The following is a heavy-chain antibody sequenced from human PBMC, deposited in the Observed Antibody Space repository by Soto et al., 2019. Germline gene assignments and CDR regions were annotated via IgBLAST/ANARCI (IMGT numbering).Heavy chain of an antibody. CDR3: AREGGSPDY. CDR2: IYYSGST. D-gene: IGHD1-26*01. CDR1: GGSISSNY. V-gene: IGHV4-59*01. Sequence: QVQLQESGPGLVKPSETLSLMCTVSGGSISSNYWSWIRQPPGKGLEYIGYIYYSGSTNYNPSLKSLVTLSVDTSKNQFSLKLSSVTAADTAVYYCAREGGSPDYWGQGTLVTVSS. J-gene: IGHJ4*02.